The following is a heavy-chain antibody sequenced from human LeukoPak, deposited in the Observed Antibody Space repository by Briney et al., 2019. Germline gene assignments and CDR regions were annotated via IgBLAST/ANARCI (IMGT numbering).Heavy chain of an antibody. Sequence: ASVTVSCKASGYTFTSYGISWVRQAPGQGLEWMGWISAYNGNTNYAQKLQGRVTMTTDTSTSTAYMELRSLRSDDTAVYYCARGPPSDIVVVPADPYYYYGMDVWGQGTTVTVSS. CDR3: ARGPPSDIVVVPADPYYYYGMDV. D-gene: IGHD2-2*01. CDR1: GYTFTSYG. V-gene: IGHV1-18*01. J-gene: IGHJ6*02. CDR2: ISAYNGNT.